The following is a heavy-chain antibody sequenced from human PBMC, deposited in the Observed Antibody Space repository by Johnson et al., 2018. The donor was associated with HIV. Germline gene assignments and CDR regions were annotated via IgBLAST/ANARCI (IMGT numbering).Heavy chain of an antibody. Sequence: VQLVESGGGLVQPGGSLRLSCAASGFTFSSYWMHWVRQAPGKGLVWVSRINSDGSSTSYADSVKGRFTISRDNAKNTLYLQMNSLRAEDTAVYYCTGDGHRDAFDIWGQGTVVIVSS. CDR1: GFTFSSYW. J-gene: IGHJ3*02. V-gene: IGHV3-74*01. CDR3: TGDGHRDAFDI. CDR2: INSDGSST.